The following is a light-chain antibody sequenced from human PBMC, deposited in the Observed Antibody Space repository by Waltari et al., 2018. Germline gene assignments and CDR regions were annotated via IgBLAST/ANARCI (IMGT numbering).Light chain of an antibody. CDR2: DLR. Sequence: QSALTQPRSVSGSPGQSVTISCTGTSGDVGGNNYVSWYQQHPGKGPKVMIYDLRRRPSGVPDRFSGSRSANTASLTISGLQAEDEADYYCCSYAGSYTWVFGGGTKVTVL. V-gene: IGLV2-11*01. CDR1: SGDVGGNNY. J-gene: IGLJ3*02. CDR3: CSYAGSYTWV.